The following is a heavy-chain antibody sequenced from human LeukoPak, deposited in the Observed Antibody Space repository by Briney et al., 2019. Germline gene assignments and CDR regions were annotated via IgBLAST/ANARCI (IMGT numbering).Heavy chain of an antibody. D-gene: IGHD2-21*02. CDR3: AKDLERHIVVVTASAVDY. CDR1: GFTFRNYN. Sequence: GGSLRLSCAASGFTFRNYNMNWVRQAPGKGLEWVSSINSSSGYIYYADSVKGRFTISRDNAKNSLYLQMNSLRAEDTAVYYCAKDLERHIVVVTASAVDYWGQGPLVTVSS. J-gene: IGHJ4*02. CDR2: INSSSGYI. V-gene: IGHV3-21*01.